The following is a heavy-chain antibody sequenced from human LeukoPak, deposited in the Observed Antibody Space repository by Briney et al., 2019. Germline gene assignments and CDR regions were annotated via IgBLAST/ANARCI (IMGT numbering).Heavy chain of an antibody. CDR1: GFTFSSYW. D-gene: IGHD2-15*01. Sequence: GGSLRLSCAASGFTFSSYWMHWVRQAPGKGLVWVSRINSDGSSTSYADSVKGRFTISRDDAKNTLYLQANSLRAEDTAVYYCARGKLLRNYYYGMDVWGQGTTVTVSS. CDR2: INSDGSST. J-gene: IGHJ6*02. CDR3: ARGKLLRNYYYGMDV. V-gene: IGHV3-74*01.